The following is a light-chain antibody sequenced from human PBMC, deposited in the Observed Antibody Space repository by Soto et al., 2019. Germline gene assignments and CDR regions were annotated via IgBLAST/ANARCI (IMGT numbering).Light chain of an antibody. Sequence: QSVLTQPPSASGSPGQSVTISCTGTSSDVGAYKYVSWYQQYPGKAPKLMIYEVSKRPSGVPDRFSGSKSGNTASLTVSGVQGEDEAYYYCTSYVGSNIWVFGGGTKLTVL. CDR3: TSYVGSNIWV. J-gene: IGLJ3*02. V-gene: IGLV2-8*01. CDR2: EVS. CDR1: SSDVGAYKY.